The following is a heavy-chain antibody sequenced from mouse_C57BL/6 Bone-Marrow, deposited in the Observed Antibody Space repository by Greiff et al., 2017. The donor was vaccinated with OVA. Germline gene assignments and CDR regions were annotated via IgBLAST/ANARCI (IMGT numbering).Heavy chain of an antibody. CDR1: GYTFTDYN. Sequence: EVQLQESGPELVKPGASVKIPCKASGYTFTDYNMDWVKQSHGKSLEWIGDINPNNGGTIYNQKFKGKATLTVDKSSSTAYMELRSLTSEDTAVYYCARRRYGSSYYAMDYWGQGTSVTVSS. V-gene: IGHV1-18*01. J-gene: IGHJ4*01. D-gene: IGHD1-1*01. CDR2: INPNNGGT. CDR3: ARRRYGSSYYAMDY.